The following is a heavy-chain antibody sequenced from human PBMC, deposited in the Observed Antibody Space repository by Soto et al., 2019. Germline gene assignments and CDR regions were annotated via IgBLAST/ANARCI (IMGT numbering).Heavy chain of an antibody. CDR2: IYWDDDK. CDR1: GFSLSTSGVG. CDR3: AHRDRNYDFWSGYYNWFDP. D-gene: IGHD3-3*01. J-gene: IGHJ5*02. Sequence: QITLKESGPTLVKPTQTLTLTCTFSGFSLSTSGVGVGWIRQPPGKALEWLALIYWDDDKRYSPSLKSRLTITKDTSKNQVVLTMTNMDPVDTATYYCAHRDRNYDFWSGYYNWFDPWGQGTLVTVSS. V-gene: IGHV2-5*02.